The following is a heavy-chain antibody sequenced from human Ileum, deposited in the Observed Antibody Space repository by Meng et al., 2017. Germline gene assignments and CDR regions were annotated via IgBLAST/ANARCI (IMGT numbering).Heavy chain of an antibody. CDR1: GFTFSSNA. CDR2: ISHDGNYK. V-gene: IGHV3-30*01. CDR3: VGEVGPRDFDN. J-gene: IGHJ4*02. D-gene: IGHD1-26*01. Sequence: VELVGSGEGVVQPWRSLRVSCAAAGFTFSSNAMHWVRQAPGKGLEWVALISHDGNYKNYPDSVKGRFTISRDNSKNTLYLQMNSLRVEDTAVYYCVGEVGPRDFDNWGQGILVTVSS.